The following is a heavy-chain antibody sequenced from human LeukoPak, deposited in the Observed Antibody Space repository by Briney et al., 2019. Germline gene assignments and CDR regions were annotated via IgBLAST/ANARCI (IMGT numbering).Heavy chain of an antibody. CDR1: GXSISSYY. Sequence: PSETLSLTCTVSGXSISSYYWSWIRQPPGKGLEWIGYIYYSGSTNYNPSLKSRVTISVDTSKNQFSLKLSSVTAADTAVYYCARERGRYFDYWGQGTLVTVSS. J-gene: IGHJ4*02. CDR3: ARERGRYFDY. D-gene: IGHD1-26*01. CDR2: IYYSGST. V-gene: IGHV4-59*01.